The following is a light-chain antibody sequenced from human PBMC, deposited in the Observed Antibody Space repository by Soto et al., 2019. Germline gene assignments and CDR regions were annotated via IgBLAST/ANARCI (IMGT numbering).Light chain of an antibody. CDR1: QRISTS. J-gene: IGKJ3*01. CDR3: QQSYETPFT. Sequence: DIQMPQSPSSLSASVGDRVTITCRASQRISTSLNWYQQKPGKAPKFLIFAASSLQSGAPSRFSGGGSGTDFTLTISSLQPEDFATYYCQQSYETPFTFGPGTKVDI. CDR2: AAS. V-gene: IGKV1-39*01.